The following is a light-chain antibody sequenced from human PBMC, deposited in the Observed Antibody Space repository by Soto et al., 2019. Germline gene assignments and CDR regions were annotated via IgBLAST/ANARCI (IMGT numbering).Light chain of an antibody. CDR2: LNSDGSH. CDR3: QTWGTGIHVV. CDR1: SGHSSYA. J-gene: IGLJ2*01. Sequence: QPVLTQSPSASASLGASVKRTCTLSSGHSSYAIAWHQQQPEKGPRYLMKLNSDGSHSKGDGIPDRFSGSRSGAEWYLTISSLQSEDEADYYCQTWGTGIHVVFGGGTKLTV. V-gene: IGLV4-69*01.